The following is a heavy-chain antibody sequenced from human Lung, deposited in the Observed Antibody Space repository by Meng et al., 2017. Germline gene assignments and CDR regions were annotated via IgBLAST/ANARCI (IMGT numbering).Heavy chain of an antibody. V-gene: IGHV4-59*01. J-gene: IGHJ5*02. CDR1: GGSISSYY. CDR2: ISYSGNT. CDR3: ARVNFGASGGGWFDP. D-gene: IGHD4-17*01. Sequence: QVQLQESGPGLVKPSETLSLTFTVSGGSISSYYWSWIRQPPGKGLDYIGYISYSGNTNYNPSLQNRVTISLDTSKNHFSLKLTSLTAADTAVYYCARVNFGASGGGWFDPWGQGTLVTVSS.